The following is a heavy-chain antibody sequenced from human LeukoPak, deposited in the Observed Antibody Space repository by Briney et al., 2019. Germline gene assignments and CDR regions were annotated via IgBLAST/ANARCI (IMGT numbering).Heavy chain of an antibody. Sequence: ASVKVSCKASGYTFTSYDIHWVRQATGQGLEWMGRMNPNRGDTDYAQKFQGRVTMTRDTSISTAYMELSSLRSEVTAVYYCARAQGGYSSSWYWFDPWGQGTLVTVSS. V-gene: IGHV1-8*01. CDR1: GYTFTSYD. D-gene: IGHD6-13*01. CDR2: MNPNRGDT. CDR3: ARAQGGYSSSWYWFDP. J-gene: IGHJ5*02.